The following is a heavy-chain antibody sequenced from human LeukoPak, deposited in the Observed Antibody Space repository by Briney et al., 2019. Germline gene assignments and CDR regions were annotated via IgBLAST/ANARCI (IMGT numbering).Heavy chain of an antibody. CDR1: GYTFTSYA. V-gene: IGHV1-3*01. CDR3: ARDFDIVATPAFDY. Sequence: ASVKVSCKASGYTFTSYAMHWVRQAPGQRLEWMGWINAGNGNTKYSQKFQGRVTITRDTSASTAYMELSSLRSEDTAVYYCARDFDIVATPAFDYWGQGTLVTVSS. D-gene: IGHD5-12*01. J-gene: IGHJ4*02. CDR2: INAGNGNT.